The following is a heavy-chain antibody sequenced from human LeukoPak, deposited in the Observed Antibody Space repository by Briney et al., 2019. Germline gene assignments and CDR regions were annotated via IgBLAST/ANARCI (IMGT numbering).Heavy chain of an antibody. Sequence: GGSLRLSCAASGFTFSSYGMRWVRQAPGKGLEWVAFIRYDGSNKYYADSVKGRFTISRDNSKSTLYLQMNSLRAEDTAVYYCAKDNYYYYYMDVWGKGTTVTISS. J-gene: IGHJ6*03. CDR3: AKDNYYYYYMDV. CDR2: IRYDGSNK. CDR1: GFTFSSYG. V-gene: IGHV3-30*02.